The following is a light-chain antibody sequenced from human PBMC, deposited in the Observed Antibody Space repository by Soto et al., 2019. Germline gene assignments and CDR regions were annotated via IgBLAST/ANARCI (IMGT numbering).Light chain of an antibody. Sequence: DIQMTQSPSSLSASVGDRVTITCRSSQTVGTFLNWYQQRPGRAPNLLIYAASNLPTGVPSRFSGSGSGTDFTLIINRREPEDVAFYYCQQYGGAPRITFGQGTRLEIK. V-gene: IGKV1-39*01. CDR1: QTVGTF. CDR2: AAS. J-gene: IGKJ5*01. CDR3: QQYGGAPRIT.